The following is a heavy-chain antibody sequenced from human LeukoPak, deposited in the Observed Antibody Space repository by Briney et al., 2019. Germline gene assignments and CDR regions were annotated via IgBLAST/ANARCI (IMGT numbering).Heavy chain of an antibody. CDR3: AKDLEGSGSYYFDY. V-gene: IGHV3-23*01. J-gene: IGHJ4*02. D-gene: IGHD3-10*01. CDR1: GFTFSSYA. CDR2: ISGSGGST. Sequence: GGSLRLSCAASGFTFSSYAMSWVRQAPGKGLEWVSAISGSGGSTCYADSVKGRFTISRDNSKNTLYLQMNSLRAEDTAVYYCAKDLEGSGSYYFDYWGQGTLVTVSS.